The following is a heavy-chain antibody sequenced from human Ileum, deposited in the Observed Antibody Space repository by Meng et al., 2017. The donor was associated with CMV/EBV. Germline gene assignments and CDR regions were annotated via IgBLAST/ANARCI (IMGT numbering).Heavy chain of an antibody. V-gene: IGHV3-7*03. J-gene: IGHJ5*02. CDR3: ARGIGWGRFDA. D-gene: IGHD6-19*01. CDR2: IRPDGSEK. Sequence: GESLKISCAASGFIFSDYWMTWVRQAPGKGLEWVARIRPDGSEKKYVDSLRGRITISRDNAKNSLYLQMNNLRVEDTAMYYCARGIGWGRFDAWGQGTLVTVSS. CDR1: GFIFSDYW.